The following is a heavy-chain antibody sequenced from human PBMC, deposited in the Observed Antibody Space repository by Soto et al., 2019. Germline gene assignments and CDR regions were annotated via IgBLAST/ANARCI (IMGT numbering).Heavy chain of an antibody. CDR1: GGSINSYY. Sequence: SETLCLTCTVSGGSINSYYRSWIRQPPGKGLEWIGYVSYIGSTNYNPSLESRVTISVDTSKNQFSLKLSSVTAADTAVYYCARQPRYYYMDVWGKGTTVTVSS. CDR2: VSYIGST. CDR3: ARQPRYYYMDV. V-gene: IGHV4-59*08. J-gene: IGHJ6*03.